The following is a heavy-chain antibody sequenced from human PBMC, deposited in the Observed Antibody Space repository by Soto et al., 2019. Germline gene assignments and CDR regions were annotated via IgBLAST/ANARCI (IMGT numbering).Heavy chain of an antibody. Sequence: QVQLQQWGTGLLKPSETLSLTCAVYGGSFSGYYWSWIRQPPGKGLEWIGEINHSGSTNYNPSLKSRVTISVDTSKNQFYLKLSSVTAADTAVYYCARSTPAAAGYWGQGTLVTVSS. CDR3: ARSTPAAAGY. J-gene: IGHJ4*02. CDR2: INHSGST. CDR1: GGSFSGYY. V-gene: IGHV4-34*01. D-gene: IGHD2-2*01.